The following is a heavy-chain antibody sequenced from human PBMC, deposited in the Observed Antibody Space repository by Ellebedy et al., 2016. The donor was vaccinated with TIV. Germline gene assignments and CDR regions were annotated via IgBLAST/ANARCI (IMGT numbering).Heavy chain of an antibody. V-gene: IGHV3-30-3*01. D-gene: IGHD3-22*01. J-gene: IGHJ4*02. CDR1: GFTSSSYS. CDR3: ARQAQIHQWFMDY. CDR2: ISNDGNNK. Sequence: GESLKISXAASGFTSSSYSMHWVRQATGKGLECVAFISNDGNNKYYPDSVKGRFTVSRDNSENTLFLQMNSLRAEDTAVYYCARQAQIHQWFMDYWGQGTLVTVSS.